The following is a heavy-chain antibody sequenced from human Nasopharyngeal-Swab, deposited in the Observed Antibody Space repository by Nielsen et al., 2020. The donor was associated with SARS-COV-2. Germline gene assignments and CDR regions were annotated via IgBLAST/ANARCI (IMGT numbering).Heavy chain of an antibody. Sequence: SETLSLTCTVYGGSFSDYYWSWIRQPPGKGLEWIGYIYYSGNTNYNPSLKSRVTISVDTSKNQFSLKLSSVTAADTAVYYCARERGATYYYYYGMDVWGQGTTVTVSS. D-gene: IGHD3-16*01. J-gene: IGHJ6*02. CDR2: IYYSGNT. CDR3: ARERGATYYYYYGMDV. V-gene: IGHV4-59*01. CDR1: GGSFSDYY.